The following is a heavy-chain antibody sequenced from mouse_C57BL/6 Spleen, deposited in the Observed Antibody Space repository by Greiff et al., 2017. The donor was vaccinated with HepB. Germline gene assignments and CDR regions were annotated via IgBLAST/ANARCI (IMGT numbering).Heavy chain of an antibody. Sequence: DVMLVESGEGLVKPGGSLKLSCAASGFTFSSYAMSWVRQTPEKRLEWVAYISSGGDYIYYADTVKGRFTISRDNARNTLYLQLSSLKSEDTAMYYCTRAGSNWVLDYWGQSTTLTVSS. J-gene: IGHJ2*01. CDR3: TRAGSNWVLDY. CDR2: ISSGGDYI. V-gene: IGHV5-9-1*02. CDR1: GFTFSSYA. D-gene: IGHD4-1*01.